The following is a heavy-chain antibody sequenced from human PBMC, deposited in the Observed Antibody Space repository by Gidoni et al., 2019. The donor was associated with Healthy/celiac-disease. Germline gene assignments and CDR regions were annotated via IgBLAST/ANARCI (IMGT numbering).Heavy chain of an antibody. J-gene: IGHJ4*02. D-gene: IGHD6-13*01. V-gene: IGHV1-8*01. CDR1: GYTFTSYD. CDR3: ATLYSSSSYYFDY. CDR2: MNPNSVNT. Sequence: QVQLVQSGAEVKKPGASVKVSCKASGYTFTSYDINWLRQATGQGLEWMGWMNPNSVNTGYAQKFQGRVTMTRNTSISTAYMELSSLRSEDTSVYYCATLYSSSSYYFDYWGQGTLVTVSS.